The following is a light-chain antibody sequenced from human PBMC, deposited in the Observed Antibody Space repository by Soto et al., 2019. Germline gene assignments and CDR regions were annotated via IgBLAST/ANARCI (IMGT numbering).Light chain of an antibody. Sequence: DIQMTQSPSTLSLSVGDRVTITCRASQTISSWLAWYQQQPGKAPKLLIYNASTLKSGVPSRFSGSGSGKEFTLTSRSLQPDDFATYYCQHDNSYSEAFGQGTKVELK. CDR2: NAS. J-gene: IGKJ1*01. V-gene: IGKV1-5*03. CDR1: QTISSW. CDR3: QHDNSYSEA.